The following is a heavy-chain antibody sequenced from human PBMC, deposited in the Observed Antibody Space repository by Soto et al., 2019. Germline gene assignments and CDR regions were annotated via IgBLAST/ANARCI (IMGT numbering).Heavy chain of an antibody. J-gene: IGHJ6*01. CDR1: GGSITSSY. D-gene: IGHD3-10*01. CDR2: IYDTGISGYTPST. Sequence: KPSETLSLTCTVSGGSITSSYWSWIRRPPGKGLEWIAYIYDTGISGYTPSTSYNPSLKSRVTMSLDTSKSQFSLKLTSVTAADTAVYYCARGEDGFFYYGLDVWGKGITVTVSS. CDR3: ARGEDGFFYYGLDV. V-gene: IGHV4-59*01.